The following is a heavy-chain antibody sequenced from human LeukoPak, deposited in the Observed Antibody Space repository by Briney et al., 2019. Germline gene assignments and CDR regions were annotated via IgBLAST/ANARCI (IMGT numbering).Heavy chain of an antibody. Sequence: GRSLRLSCAASGFTFSIYGMHWVRQAPGKGLEWVAVIWYDGSNKYYADSVKGRFTISRDNSKNTLYLQMNSLRAEDTAVYYCARDSRRIAVAGRFDYWGQGTLVTVSS. D-gene: IGHD6-19*01. CDR3: ARDSRRIAVAGRFDY. J-gene: IGHJ4*02. V-gene: IGHV3-33*01. CDR1: GFTFSIYG. CDR2: IWYDGSNK.